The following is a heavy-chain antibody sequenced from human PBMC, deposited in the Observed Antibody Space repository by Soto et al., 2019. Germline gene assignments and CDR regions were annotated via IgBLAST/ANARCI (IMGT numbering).Heavy chain of an antibody. CDR2: ISSSGDST. D-gene: IGHD1-7*01. CDR1: GFTFSDYY. Sequence: QVQVVESGGGLVKPGGSLRLSCAASGFTFSDYYMSWIRQAPGKGLEWVSFISSSGDSTKYADSVKGRFTSSRDNAKNSLYLQLNSLRAEDTAVYYCARGGVKGTTSRGQVYTWGQGTLVTVSS. CDR3: ARGGVKGTTSRGQVYT. V-gene: IGHV3-11*06. J-gene: IGHJ4*02.